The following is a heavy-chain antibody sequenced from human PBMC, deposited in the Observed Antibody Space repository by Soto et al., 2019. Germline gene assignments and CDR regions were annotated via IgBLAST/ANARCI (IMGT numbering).Heavy chain of an antibody. V-gene: IGHV4-59*01. D-gene: IGHD6-6*01. CDR2: LDYSGTT. Sequence: PSETLSLTCTVSGGSISSYYWNWIRQSPGKGLEWIASLDYSGTTNYNPSLKSRITTSVDPSKKQFSLKMRSVTAVDTAVYYCARDSFPPYSSSSKGFDYWGQGSLVTVSS. J-gene: IGHJ4*02. CDR1: GGSISSYY. CDR3: ARDSFPPYSSSSKGFDY.